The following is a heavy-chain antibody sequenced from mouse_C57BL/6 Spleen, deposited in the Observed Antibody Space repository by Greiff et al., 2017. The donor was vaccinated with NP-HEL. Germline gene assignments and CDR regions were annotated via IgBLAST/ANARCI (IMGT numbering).Heavy chain of an antibody. D-gene: IGHD2-1*01. CDR3: ARDGNYKSYAMDY. J-gene: IGHJ4*01. CDR1: GFTFSDYG. V-gene: IGHV5-17*01. Sequence: EVKLVESGGGLVKPGGSLKLSCAASGFTFSDYGMHWVRQAPEKGLEWVAYISSGSSTIYYADTVKGRFTISRDNAKNTLFLQMTSLRSEDTAMYYCARDGNYKSYAMDYWGQGTSVTVSS. CDR2: ISSGSSTI.